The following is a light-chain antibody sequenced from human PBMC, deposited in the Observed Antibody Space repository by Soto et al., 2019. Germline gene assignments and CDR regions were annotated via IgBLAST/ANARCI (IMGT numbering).Light chain of an antibody. CDR3: QQRGNWPPGFT. CDR1: QSVSIH. V-gene: IGKV3-11*01. J-gene: IGKJ3*01. Sequence: EIVLTQSPATLSLSPGERATLSCRASQSVSIHLAWYQQKGGQAPRLLIYDTSNRATGIPARFSGSGSGTDFTLTISRLEPEDFAVYYCQQRGNWPPGFTFGPGTKVDIK. CDR2: DTS.